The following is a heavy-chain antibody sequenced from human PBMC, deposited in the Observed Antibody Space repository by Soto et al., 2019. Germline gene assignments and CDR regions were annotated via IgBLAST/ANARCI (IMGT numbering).Heavy chain of an antibody. V-gene: IGHV3-23*01. D-gene: IGHD6-19*01. CDR1: GFTFSSHA. CDR3: AKGYSSGWSHFDY. Sequence: EVQLLESGGGLVQPGGSLRLSCAASGFTFSSHAMSWVRQAPGKGLEWVSAISGSGGSTYYADSVKGRFTISRDNSKNTLYLQMNSLRAEDTAVYYCAKGYSSGWSHFDYWGQGTLVTVSS. CDR2: ISGSGGST. J-gene: IGHJ4*02.